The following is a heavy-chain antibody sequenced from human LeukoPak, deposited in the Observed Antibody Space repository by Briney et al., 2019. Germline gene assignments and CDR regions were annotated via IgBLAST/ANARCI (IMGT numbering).Heavy chain of an antibody. Sequence: GRSLRLSCAASRFTFEEYAMHWVRQAPGKGLEWVSSISSSSSYIYYADSVKGRFTISRDNAKNSLYLQMNSLRAEDTAVYYCARGEDTAMVTGGYNWFDPWGQGTLVTVSS. J-gene: IGHJ5*02. CDR1: RFTFEEYA. V-gene: IGHV3-21*01. CDR2: ISSSSSYI. D-gene: IGHD5-18*01. CDR3: ARGEDTAMVTGGYNWFDP.